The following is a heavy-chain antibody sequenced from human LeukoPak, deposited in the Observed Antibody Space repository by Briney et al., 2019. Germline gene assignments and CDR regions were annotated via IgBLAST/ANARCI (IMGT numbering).Heavy chain of an antibody. CDR1: GFTFSSYA. CDR2: ISGSGGST. V-gene: IGHV3-23*01. J-gene: IGHJ4*02. D-gene: IGHD5-18*01. Sequence: GGSLRLSCAASGFTFSSYAMSWVRQAPGKGLEWVSAISGSGGSTYYADSVKGRFTISRDNSKNTLYLQINSLRAEDTAVFYCAKVRTGSGGYTYGVDYWGQGTLVTVSS. CDR3: AKVRTGSGGYTYGVDY.